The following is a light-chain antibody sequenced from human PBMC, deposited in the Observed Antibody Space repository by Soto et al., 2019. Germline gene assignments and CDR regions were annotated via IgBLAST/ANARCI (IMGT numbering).Light chain of an antibody. V-gene: IGLV1-40*01. CDR2: DNI. J-gene: IGLJ1*01. Sequence: QPVLTQPPSVSGAPGQRVTISCTGSSSNIGAGYDVQWYQHLPGTAPKLLIYDNINRPSGVPDRFSGSKSGTSASLAITGLQAEDEADYYCQSYDSSLTGLYVFGTGTKLTVL. CDR3: QSYDSSLTGLYV. CDR1: SSNIGAGYD.